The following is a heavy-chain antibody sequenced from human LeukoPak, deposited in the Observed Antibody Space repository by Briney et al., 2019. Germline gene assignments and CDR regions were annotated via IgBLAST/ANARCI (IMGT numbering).Heavy chain of an antibody. CDR1: GGSISSYY. V-gene: IGHV4-59*08. D-gene: IGHD1-1*01. CDR3: ASGQTGTTGVDAFDI. CDR2: IYYSGST. J-gene: IGHJ3*02. Sequence: PSETLSLTCTVSGGSISSYYWSWIREPPGKGLEWIGYIYYSGSTNYNPSLKSRVTISVDTSKNQFSLKLSSVTAADTAVYYCASGQTGTTGVDAFDIWGQGTMVTVSS.